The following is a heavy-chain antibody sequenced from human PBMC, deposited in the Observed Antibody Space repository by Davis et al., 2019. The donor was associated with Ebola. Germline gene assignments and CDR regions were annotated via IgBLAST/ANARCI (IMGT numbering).Heavy chain of an antibody. J-gene: IGHJ6*02. V-gene: IGHV4-39*01. CDR3: ARLSDYADHGYGLDV. D-gene: IGHD4-17*01. CDR1: GGSISSSSYY. CDR2: IYYSGST. Sequence: MPSETLSLTCTVSGGSISSSSYYWGWIRQPPGKGLEWIGSIYYSGSTYYNPSLKSRFTISVDTSKNQFSLKLDPVTAADTAMYYCARLSDYADHGYGLDVWGQGTAVTVSS.